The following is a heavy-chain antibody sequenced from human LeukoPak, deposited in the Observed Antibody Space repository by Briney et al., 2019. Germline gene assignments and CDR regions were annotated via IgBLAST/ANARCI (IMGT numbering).Heavy chain of an antibody. CDR1: GFTFDDYA. CDR3: AKGNNYGQSNSHDY. D-gene: IGHD4-23*01. CDR2: ISWNSGTI. Sequence: PGGSLRLSCVASGFTFDDYAMHWVRQAPGKGLEWVSAISWNSGTIGYADSVKGRFTFSRDNAKNSLYLQMNSLRAEDTALYYCAKGNNYGQSNSHDYWGQGTLVTVSS. J-gene: IGHJ4*02. V-gene: IGHV3-9*01.